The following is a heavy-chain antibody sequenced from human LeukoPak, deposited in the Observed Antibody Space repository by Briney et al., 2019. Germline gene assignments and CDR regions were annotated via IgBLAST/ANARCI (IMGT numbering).Heavy chain of an antibody. V-gene: IGHV3-23*01. CDR2: VTASADAT. CDR1: GFPFNSYS. J-gene: IGHJ4*02. Sequence: GGSLRLSCAASGFPFNSYSISWLRHAPGKGLEWVSTVTASADATFYSDSVKGRFTISRDNSENTLNLHMNSLRPEDTAIYHCAADYNILTGYFSDLGYWGQGTLVTVSS. D-gene: IGHD3-9*01. CDR3: AADYNILTGYFSDLGY.